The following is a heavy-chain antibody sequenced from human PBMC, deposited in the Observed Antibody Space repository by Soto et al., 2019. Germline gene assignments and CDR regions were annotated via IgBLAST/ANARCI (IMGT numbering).Heavy chain of an antibody. CDR2: IIPIFGTA. D-gene: IGHD4-17*01. CDR1: GGTFSSYA. CDR3: ARDRYGGKAYYYSYGMDV. V-gene: IGHV1-69*01. J-gene: IGHJ6*02. Sequence: QVQLVQSGAEVKKPGSSVKVSCKASGGTFSSYAISWVRQAPGQGLEWMGGIIPIFGTANYAQKFQGRVTITADDSTSTAYMELSSLRSEDTAVYYCARDRYGGKAYYYSYGMDVWGQGTTVTVSS.